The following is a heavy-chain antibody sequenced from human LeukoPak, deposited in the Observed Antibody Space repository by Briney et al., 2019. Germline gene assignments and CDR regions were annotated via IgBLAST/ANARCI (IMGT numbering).Heavy chain of an antibody. V-gene: IGHV4-39*01. Sequence: NPSETLSLTCTVSGGSINSHSYYWGWIRQPPGKGLEWIGSVYYDGTSYSNPSLKTRVGVFVDTSRDQFSLQLRSLTAADTAIFYCASIPGSSTSWYHFDNWGQGTLVTVSS. CDR1: GGSINSHSYY. J-gene: IGHJ4*02. CDR3: ASIPGSSTSWYHFDN. D-gene: IGHD6-13*01. CDR2: VYYDGTS.